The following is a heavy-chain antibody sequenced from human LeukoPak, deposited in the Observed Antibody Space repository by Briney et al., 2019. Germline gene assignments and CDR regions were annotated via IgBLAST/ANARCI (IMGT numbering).Heavy chain of an antibody. CDR1: GYTFTSYG. CDR3: ARVSGRYFDWLFPSYYYGMDV. J-gene: IGHJ6*02. CDR2: ISAYNGNT. V-gene: IGHV1-18*01. Sequence: GASVKVSCKASGYTFTSYGISWVRQAPGQGLEWMGWISAYNGNTNYAQKLQGRVTMTTDTSTSIAYMELRSLRSDDTAVYYCARVSGRYFDWLFPSYYYGMDVWGQGTTVTVSS. D-gene: IGHD3-9*01.